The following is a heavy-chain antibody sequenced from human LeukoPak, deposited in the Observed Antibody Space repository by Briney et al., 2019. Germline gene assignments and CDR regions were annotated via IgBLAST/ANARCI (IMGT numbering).Heavy chain of an antibody. V-gene: IGHV4-39*07. CDR3: ATGRALFY. CDR1: GGSISSSNYY. J-gene: IGHJ4*02. CDR2: IYYSGST. Sequence: SETLSLTCTVSGGSISSSNYYWGWIRQPPGKGLEWIGSIYYSGSTNYSPSLKSRVTISIDTSKNQFSLRLSSVTAADTAVYFCATGRALFYWGQGTLVTVSS.